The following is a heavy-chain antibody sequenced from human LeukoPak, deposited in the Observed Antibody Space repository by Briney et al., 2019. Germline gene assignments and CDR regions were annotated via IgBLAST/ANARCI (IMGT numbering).Heavy chain of an antibody. CDR1: GGSISSGSYY. Sequence: SETLSLTCTVSGGSISSGSYYWSWIRQPPGKGLEWIGEINHSGSTNYNPSLKSRVTISVDTSKNQFSLKLSSVTAADTAVYYCASGVAWWRNWFDPWGQGTLVTVSS. V-gene: IGHV4-39*07. J-gene: IGHJ5*02. CDR3: ASGVAWWRNWFDP. CDR2: INHSGST. D-gene: IGHD2-15*01.